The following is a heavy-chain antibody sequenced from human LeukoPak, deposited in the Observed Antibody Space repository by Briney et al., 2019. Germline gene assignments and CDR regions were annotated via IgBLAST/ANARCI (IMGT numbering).Heavy chain of an antibody. Sequence: ASVKVSSKDPRYTFTGCYIQWVRQTPGQGPEWMGWINPHSGATNYAQKFQGRVTMTRDTSISTAFMELSSLRSDDTAMYYCSRDLLMYYSGSGESTWGQGTQVTVSS. CDR3: SRDLLMYYSGSGEST. CDR2: INPHSGAT. CDR1: RYTFTGCY. V-gene: IGHV1-2*02. J-gene: IGHJ5*02. D-gene: IGHD3-10*01.